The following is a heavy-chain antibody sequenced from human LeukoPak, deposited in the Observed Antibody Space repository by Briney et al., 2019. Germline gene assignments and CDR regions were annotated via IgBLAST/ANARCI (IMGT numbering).Heavy chain of an antibody. Sequence: PSETLSLTCTVSGGSISNYYWSWLRQPPGKGLEWIGHIYSTGSTTYSPSLKSRVTISVDTSKNQFSLKLSSVTAADTAVYYCAREGRPLAVAGTGIDYWGQGTLVTVSS. CDR2: IYSTGST. D-gene: IGHD6-19*01. J-gene: IGHJ4*02. CDR1: GGSISNYY. CDR3: AREGRPLAVAGTGIDY. V-gene: IGHV4-59*12.